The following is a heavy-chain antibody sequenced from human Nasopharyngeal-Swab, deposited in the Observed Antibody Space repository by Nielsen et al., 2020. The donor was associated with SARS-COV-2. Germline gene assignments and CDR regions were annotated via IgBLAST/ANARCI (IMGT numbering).Heavy chain of an antibody. V-gene: IGHV4-61*02. CDR1: GGSISSGSYY. D-gene: IGHD5-12*01. CDR3: ARSMVATVFDY. J-gene: IGHJ4*02. Sequence: SETLSLTCTVSGGSISSGSYYWSWIRQPAGKGLEWIGRIYTSGSTNYNPSLKSRVTISVDTSKNQFSLKLSSVTAADTAVYYCARSMVATVFDYWGQGTLVTVSS. CDR2: IYTSGST.